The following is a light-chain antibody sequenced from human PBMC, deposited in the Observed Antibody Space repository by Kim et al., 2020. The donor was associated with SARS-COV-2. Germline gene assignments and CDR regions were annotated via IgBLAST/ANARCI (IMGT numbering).Light chain of an antibody. J-gene: IGKJ3*01. CDR1: QTISTW. CDR2: DAS. Sequence: SASVGDRVTITCRASQTISTWLAWYQQKPGKPPNALISDASSLESGVPSRFSGSGSGIEFTLTISSLQPDDFATYYCQEYNSDFTFGPGTKVDIK. V-gene: IGKV1-5*01. CDR3: QEYNSDFT.